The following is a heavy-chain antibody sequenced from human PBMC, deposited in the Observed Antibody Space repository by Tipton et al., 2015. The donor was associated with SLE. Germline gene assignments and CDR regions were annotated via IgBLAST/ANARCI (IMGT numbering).Heavy chain of an antibody. CDR3: ANGGTSFHRI. D-gene: IGHD3-10*01. CDR2: ISNSGNT. Sequence: TLSLTCTVSGDSISRSSYCWGWIRQPPGKGLEWIGYISNSGNTNYNPSLKSRVTISVDTSKNQFSLKLSSVTAADTAVYYCANGGTSFHRIWGQGTLVTVSS. J-gene: IGHJ4*02. CDR1: GDSISRSSYC. V-gene: IGHV4-61*05.